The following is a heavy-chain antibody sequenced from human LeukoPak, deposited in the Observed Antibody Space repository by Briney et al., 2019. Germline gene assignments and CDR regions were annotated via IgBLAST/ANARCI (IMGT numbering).Heavy chain of an antibody. V-gene: IGHV3-21*01. CDR1: EFTFSSYS. CDR2: ISSSSSYI. Sequence: PGGSLRLSCAASEFTFSSYSMNWVRQAPGKGLEWVSSISSSSSYIYYADSVKGRFTISRDNAKNSLYLQMNSLRAEDTAVYYCLVSPSDYYDSSGYWPCGIWGQGTMVTVSS. D-gene: IGHD3-22*01. J-gene: IGHJ3*02. CDR3: LVSPSDYYDSSGYWPCGI.